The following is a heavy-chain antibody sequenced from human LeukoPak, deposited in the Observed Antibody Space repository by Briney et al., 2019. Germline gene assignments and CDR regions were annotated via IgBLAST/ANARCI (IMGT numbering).Heavy chain of an antibody. Sequence: ASVKVSCKASGYTFTNYYIHWVRQAPGQGLEWMGIINPSGDNTWYAQKFQGRVTMTRDMSTSTAYMELGSLRSEDTAVYYCARDNSVGDTAWWFDPWGQGTLVTVSS. J-gene: IGHJ5*02. V-gene: IGHV1-46*01. CDR2: INPSGDNT. CDR3: ARDNSVGDTAWWFDP. CDR1: GYTFTNYY. D-gene: IGHD1-26*01.